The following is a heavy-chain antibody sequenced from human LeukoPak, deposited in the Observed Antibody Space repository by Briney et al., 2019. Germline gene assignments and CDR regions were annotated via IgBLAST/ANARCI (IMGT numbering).Heavy chain of an antibody. CDR1: GGSISSSSYY. Sequence: PSETLSLTCTVSGGSISSSSYYWGWIRQPPGKGLEWIGSIYYSGSTYYNPSLKSRVTISVDTSKNQFSLKLSSVTAADTAVYYCARHDSSGYYYPGWFDPWGQGTLVTVSS. D-gene: IGHD3-22*01. J-gene: IGHJ5*02. V-gene: IGHV4-39*01. CDR2: IYYSGST. CDR3: ARHDSSGYYYPGWFDP.